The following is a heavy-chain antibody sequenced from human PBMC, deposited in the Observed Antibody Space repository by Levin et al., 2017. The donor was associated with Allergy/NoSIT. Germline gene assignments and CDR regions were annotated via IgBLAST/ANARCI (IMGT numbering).Heavy chain of an antibody. CDR2: IFYSGTT. Sequence: SETLSLTCTVSGGSIRSGDYYWSWIRQPPGKGLEWIGYIFYSGTTYYNPSLKSRVIISVDTSKHQFSLKLRSITAADTAVYYCARDADNYDANSGFDHWGQGTLVTVSS. D-gene: IGHD4-23*01. CDR3: ARDADNYDANSGFDH. V-gene: IGHV4-30-4*01. CDR1: GGSIRSGDYY. J-gene: IGHJ4*02.